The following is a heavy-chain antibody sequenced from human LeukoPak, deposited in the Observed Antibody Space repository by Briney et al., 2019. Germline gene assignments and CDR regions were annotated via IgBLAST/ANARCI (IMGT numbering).Heavy chain of an antibody. CDR2: ISSSSSYI. CDR1: GFTFSSYE. J-gene: IGHJ3*02. Sequence: PGGSLRLSCAASGFTFSSYEMNWVRQAPGKGLEWVSYISSSSSYIYYADSVKGRFTISRDNAKNSLYLQMNSLRAEDTAVYYCARGYSNYGYAFDIWGQGTMVTVSS. V-gene: IGHV3-21*05. CDR3: ARGYSNYGYAFDI. D-gene: IGHD4-11*01.